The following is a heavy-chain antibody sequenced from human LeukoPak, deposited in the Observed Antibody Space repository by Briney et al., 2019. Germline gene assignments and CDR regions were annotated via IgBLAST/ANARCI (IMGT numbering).Heavy chain of an antibody. J-gene: IGHJ4*02. CDR1: GFTFSSFA. V-gene: IGHV3-64D*06. CDR2: ISGDGGST. D-gene: IGHD3-10*01. CDR3: VKDFRGIPIDY. Sequence: GGSLRLSCSASGFTFSSFAMYWVRQAPGKGLEYVSDISGDGGSTYYADSVKGRFTISRDNSKNTLYLQMRSLRAEDTAVYYCVKDFRGIPIDYWGQGTLVTVSS.